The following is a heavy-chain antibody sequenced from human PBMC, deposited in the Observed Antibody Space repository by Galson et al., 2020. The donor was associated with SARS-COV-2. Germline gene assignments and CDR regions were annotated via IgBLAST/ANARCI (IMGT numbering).Heavy chain of an antibody. CDR3: ARTYSSDWYTAIDM. V-gene: IGHV4-59*01. CDR1: GGSINRYY. J-gene: IGHJ3*02. D-gene: IGHD6-19*01. CDR2: IYHTGST. Sequence: SETLSLTCTVSGGSINRYYWSWIRQPPGKGLEWIAHIYHTGSTTYNPSLKSRVTISVDTSNNQFSLRLPSVTAADTAVYYCARTYSSDWYTAIDMWGQGTMVTVSS.